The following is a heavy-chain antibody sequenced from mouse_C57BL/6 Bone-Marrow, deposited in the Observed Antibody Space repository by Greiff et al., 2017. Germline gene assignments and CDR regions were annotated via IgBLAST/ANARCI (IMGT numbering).Heavy chain of an antibody. J-gene: IGHJ3*01. V-gene: IGHV1-4*01. CDR3: ARGYYGSSRFAY. D-gene: IGHD1-1*01. CDR2: INPSSGYT. CDR1: GYTFTSYT. Sequence: VQRVESGAELARPGASVKMSCKASGYTFTSYTMHWVKQRPGQGLEWIGYINPSSGYTKYNQKFKDKATLTADKSSSTAYMQLSSLTSEDSAVYYCARGYYGSSRFAYWGQGTLVTVSA.